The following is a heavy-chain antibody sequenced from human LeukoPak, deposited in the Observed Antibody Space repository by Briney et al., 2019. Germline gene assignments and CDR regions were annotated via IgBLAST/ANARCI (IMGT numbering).Heavy chain of an antibody. CDR3: AREYGGPDY. V-gene: IGHV3-48*02. Sequence: GGSLRLSCAASGFTFSSYSMNWVRQAPGKGLEWVSYISSSSSTIYYADSVKGRFTISRDNAKSSLYLQMSSLRDEDMAVYYCAREYGGPDYWGQGTLVTVSS. J-gene: IGHJ4*02. CDR1: GFTFSSYS. CDR2: ISSSSSTI. D-gene: IGHD4/OR15-4a*01.